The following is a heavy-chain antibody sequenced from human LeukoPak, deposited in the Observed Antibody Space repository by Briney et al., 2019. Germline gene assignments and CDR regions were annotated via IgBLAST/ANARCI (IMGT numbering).Heavy chain of an antibody. V-gene: IGHV1-8*01. CDR2: MNPNSGNT. CDR3: ARGDGGSMVRGVIGAFDI. J-gene: IGHJ3*02. D-gene: IGHD3-10*01. CDR1: GYTFTSYD. Sequence: ASVKVSCKASGYTFTSYDINWVRQATGQGLEWMGWMNPNSGNTGYAQKFQGRVTMTRNTSISTAYMELSSLRSEDTAVYYCARGDGGSMVRGVIGAFDIWGQGTMVTVSS.